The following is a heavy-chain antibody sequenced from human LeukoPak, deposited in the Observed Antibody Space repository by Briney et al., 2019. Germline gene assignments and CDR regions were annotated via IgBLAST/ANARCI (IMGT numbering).Heavy chain of an antibody. CDR3: ASGAGTTAGAFDI. J-gene: IGHJ3*02. D-gene: IGHD1-7*01. V-gene: IGHV1-2*02. CDR1: GYTFTGYY. Sequence: GASVKVSCKASGYTFTGYYMHWVRPAPGQGLEWMGWINPNSGGTNYAQKFQGRVTMTRDTSISTAYMELSRLRSDDTAVYYCASGAGTTAGAFDIWGQGTMVTVSS. CDR2: INPNSGGT.